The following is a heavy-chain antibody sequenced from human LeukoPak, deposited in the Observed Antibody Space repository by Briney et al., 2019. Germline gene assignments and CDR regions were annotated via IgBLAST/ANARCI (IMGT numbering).Heavy chain of an antibody. CDR2: ISYDGSNK. CDR3: AKVSEQWLVHGDY. J-gene: IGHJ4*02. V-gene: IGHV3-30*18. Sequence: GGSLRLSCAASGFTFSSYGMHWVRQGPGKGLEWVAVISYDGSNKYYADSVKGRFTISRDNSKNTLYLQMNSLRAEDPAVYYCAKVSEQWLVHGDYWGQGTLVTVSS. CDR1: GFTFSSYG. D-gene: IGHD6-19*01.